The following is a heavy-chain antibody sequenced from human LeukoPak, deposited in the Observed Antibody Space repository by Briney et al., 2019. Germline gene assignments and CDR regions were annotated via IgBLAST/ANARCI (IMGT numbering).Heavy chain of an antibody. J-gene: IGHJ5*02. Sequence: SETLSLTCTVSGGSISSSSYYWGWIRQPPGKGLEWIGSIYYSGSTYYNPSLKSRVTISVDTSKNQFSLKLSSVTAADTAVYYCARRKVILTGYYTINWFDPWGQGTLVTVSS. CDR3: ARRKVILTGYYTINWFDP. V-gene: IGHV4-39*01. CDR2: IYYSGST. CDR1: GGSISSSSYY. D-gene: IGHD3-9*01.